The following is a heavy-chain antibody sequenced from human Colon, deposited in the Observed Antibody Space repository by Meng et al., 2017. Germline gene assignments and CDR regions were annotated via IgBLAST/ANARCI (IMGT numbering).Heavy chain of an antibody. CDR2: FSSSRNYI. Sequence: GASLMISCASSGFIFSSYSRNWLRQAPGKGLEWGSSFSSSRNYIYYADSVRGHFSITSDNAKTSLLLQINRLRVEDTDMYYCARAGVDGLGSDAFDIWGQGTVVTVSS. CDR3: ARAGVDGLGSDAFDI. J-gene: IGHJ3*02. V-gene: IGHV3-21*01. CDR1: GFIFSSYS. D-gene: IGHD3-10*01.